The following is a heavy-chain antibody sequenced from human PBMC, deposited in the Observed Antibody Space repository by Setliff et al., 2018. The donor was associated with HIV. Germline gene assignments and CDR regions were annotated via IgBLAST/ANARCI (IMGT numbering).Heavy chain of an antibody. CDR1: GGSISSSGNY. V-gene: IGHV4-31*03. D-gene: IGHD3-10*01. CDR3: ARDLSPYGSGDPYYYYGMDV. Sequence: PSETLSLTCTVSGGSISSSGNYWTWIRQRPGKGLEWIGYIYYTGSTYYHPSLKSRVLISVDTSNNLFSLSLRSVTAADTAVYYCARDLSPYGSGDPYYYYGMDVWGQGTTGTVSS. J-gene: IGHJ6*02. CDR2: IYYTGST.